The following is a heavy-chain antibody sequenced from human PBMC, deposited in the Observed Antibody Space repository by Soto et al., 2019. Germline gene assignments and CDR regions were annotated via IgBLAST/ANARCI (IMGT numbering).Heavy chain of an antibody. CDR2: IYYSGST. J-gene: IGHJ4*02. D-gene: IGHD3-10*01. Sequence: SETLSLTCTVSGGSISSGNYCWSWIRQPPGKGLEWIGYIYYSGSTYYNPSLKSRVTISVDASKNQFSLKLSSVTAADAAVYYCARSHGSGSYYNDYWGQGTLVTVSS. CDR1: GGSISSGNYC. CDR3: ARSHGSGSYYNDY. V-gene: IGHV4-30-4*01.